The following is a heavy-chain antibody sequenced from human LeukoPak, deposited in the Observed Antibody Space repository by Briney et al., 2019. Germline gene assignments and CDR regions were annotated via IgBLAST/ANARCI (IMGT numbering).Heavy chain of an antibody. J-gene: IGHJ4*02. CDR2: IQFDGSNI. CDR1: GFSFSSYG. CDR3: TKMVPLRFYDTSGQTY. V-gene: IGHV3-30*02. D-gene: IGHD2/OR15-2a*01. Sequence: GGSLRLSCVASGFSFSSYGMNWVRQAPGKGLEWVAFIQFDGSNIFYGDSVKGQFTVSRDNLQKTLYLQMDGLRAEDTAVYYCTKMVPLRFYDTSGQTYWGQGTLVTVSS.